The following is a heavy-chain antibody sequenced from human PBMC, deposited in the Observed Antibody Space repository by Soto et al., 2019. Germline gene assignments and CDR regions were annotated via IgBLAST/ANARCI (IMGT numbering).Heavy chain of an antibody. Sequence: SETLSLTCSVSGDSMSSGGYYWSWIRQQPGKGLEWIGYIYHSGSTYYNPSLKSRVSISVDTSKSQFSLRLTPVTAADTAVYYCARTGYSDYDFGYWGQGTQVTVSS. V-gene: IGHV4-31*03. CDR2: IYHSGST. CDR1: GDSMSSGGYY. CDR3: ARTGYSDYDFGY. D-gene: IGHD5-12*01. J-gene: IGHJ4*02.